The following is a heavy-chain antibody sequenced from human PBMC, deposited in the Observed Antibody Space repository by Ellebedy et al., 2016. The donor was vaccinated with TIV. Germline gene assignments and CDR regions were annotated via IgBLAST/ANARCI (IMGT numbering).Heavy chain of an antibody. Sequence: GGSLRLXXEGFGYSFTTYWIGWVRQMPGKGLEWMGIIYPGDSDTRYSPSFQGQVTISADKSINTAYLQWSSLKASDTAVYYYARHGHCDTTYCSRFYYMDVWGKGTTVTVSS. J-gene: IGHJ6*03. CDR2: IYPGDSDT. V-gene: IGHV5-51*01. D-gene: IGHD2/OR15-2a*01. CDR3: ARHGHCDTTYCSRFYYMDV. CDR1: GYSFTTYW.